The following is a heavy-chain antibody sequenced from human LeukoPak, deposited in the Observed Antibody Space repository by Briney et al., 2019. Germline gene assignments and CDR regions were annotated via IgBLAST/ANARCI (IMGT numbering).Heavy chain of an antibody. J-gene: IGHJ5*02. V-gene: IGHV4-61*01. D-gene: IGHD5-18*01. CDR1: GGYISSSSYY. CDR2: IYYSGST. Sequence: PSETLSLTCSVSGGYISSSSYYWGWIRQPPGKGLEWIGYIYYSGSTNYNPSLKSRVTISVDTSKNQFSLKLSSVTAADTAVYYCAREKDDSRDSYGYPRTRWFDPWGQGTLVTVSS. CDR3: AREKDDSRDSYGYPRTRWFDP.